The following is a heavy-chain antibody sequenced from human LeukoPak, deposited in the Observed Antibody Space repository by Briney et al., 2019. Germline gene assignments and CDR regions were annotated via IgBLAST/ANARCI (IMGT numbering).Heavy chain of an antibody. CDR3: VRELPPVVQYYFDH. J-gene: IGHJ4*02. D-gene: IGHD2-21*01. CDR2: IWYDGSNI. CDR1: GFTFSDYG. V-gene: IGHV3-33*01. Sequence: GGSLRLSCAASGFTFSDYGMHWVRQATGKGLECVAVIWYDGSNIYYADSVKGRFTISRDNSRNTLYLQMNSLRAEDTAVYYCVRELPPVVQYYFDHWGPGTLVTVSS.